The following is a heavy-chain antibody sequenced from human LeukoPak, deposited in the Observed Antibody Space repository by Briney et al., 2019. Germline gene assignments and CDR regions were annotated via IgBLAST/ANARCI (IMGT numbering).Heavy chain of an antibody. J-gene: IGHJ4*02. V-gene: IGHV3-30*18. CDR2: ISYDGSNK. Sequence: GRSLRLSCAASGFTFSSYGMHWVRQAPGKGLEWVAVISYDGSNKYYADSVKGRFTISRDNSKNTLYLQMNSLRAEDTAVYYCAKDRGRYCSGGSCLALDYWGQGTLVTVSS. D-gene: IGHD2-15*01. CDR1: GFTFSSYG. CDR3: AKDRGRYCSGGSCLALDY.